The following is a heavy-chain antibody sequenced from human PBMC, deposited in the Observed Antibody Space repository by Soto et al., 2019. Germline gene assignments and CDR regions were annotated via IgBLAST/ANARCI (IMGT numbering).Heavy chain of an antibody. V-gene: IGHV4-34*01. CDR3: ARGSHCSSTSCPYYYYYYMDV. Sequence: SETLSLTCAVYGGSFSGYYWSWIRQPPGKGLEWIGEINHSGSTNYNPSLKSRVTISVDTSKNQFSLKLSSVTAADTAVYYCARGSHCSSTSCPYYYYYYMDVWGKGTTVTVSS. CDR2: INHSGST. D-gene: IGHD2-2*01. CDR1: GGSFSGYY. J-gene: IGHJ6*03.